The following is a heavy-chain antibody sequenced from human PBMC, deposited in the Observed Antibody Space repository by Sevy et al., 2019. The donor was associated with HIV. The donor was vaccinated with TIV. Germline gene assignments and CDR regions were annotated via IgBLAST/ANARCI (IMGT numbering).Heavy chain of an antibody. CDR3: ASMGRIAAAGTNY. V-gene: IGHV1-69*10. Sequence: ASVKVSSKASGGTFSSYAISWVRQAPGQGLEWMGGIIPILGTANYAQKFQGRVTITADKSTSKAYMELSSLRSEDTAVYYCASMGRIAAAGTNYWGQGTLVTVSS. D-gene: IGHD6-13*01. CDR1: GGTFSSYA. J-gene: IGHJ4*02. CDR2: IIPILGTA.